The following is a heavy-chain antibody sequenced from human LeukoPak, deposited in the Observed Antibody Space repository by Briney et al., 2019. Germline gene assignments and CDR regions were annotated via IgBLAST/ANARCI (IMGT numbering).Heavy chain of an antibody. V-gene: IGHV3-23*01. CDR2: ISGSAVST. D-gene: IGHD2-8*01. CDR1: GLTFSTFG. CDR3: AKSRSGGINGGFDI. Sequence: GGSLRLSCAASGLTFSTFGMTWVRQAPGKGLEWVSAISGSAVSTFYADSVKGRFTISRDNSKNTLYLQMNSLRAEDTAIYYCAKSRSGGINGGFDIWGQGRMVTVSS. J-gene: IGHJ3*02.